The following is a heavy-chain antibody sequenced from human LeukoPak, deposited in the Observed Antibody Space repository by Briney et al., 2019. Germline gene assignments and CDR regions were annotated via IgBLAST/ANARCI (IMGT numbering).Heavy chain of an antibody. V-gene: IGHV3-74*01. CDR2: VNGDGTST. J-gene: IGHJ4*02. D-gene: IGHD2-2*01. Sequence: GGSLRLSCATSGFTFSSYWMHWVPQVPGKGLVWVSRVNGDGTSTSYADSVQGRFTISRDNAKNTLYLYMNSLRGDDTAIYFCVRSCSSGSCYGYKDYWGQGTLVTVSS. CDR1: GFTFSSYW. CDR3: VRSCSSGSCYGYKDY.